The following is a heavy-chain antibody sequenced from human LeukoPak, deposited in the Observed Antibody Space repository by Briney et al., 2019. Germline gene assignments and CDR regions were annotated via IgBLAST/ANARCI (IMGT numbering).Heavy chain of an antibody. V-gene: IGHV3-30*02. CDR1: GFTFSSYG. Sequence: GGSLRLSCAASGFTFSSYGMHWVRQAPGKGLEWVAFIRYDGSNKYYAASVKGRFTVSRDNSQNTLHLQMNSLRADDTAVYYCARELVSSGTGYFDLWGRGTLVTVSS. CDR3: ARELVSSGTGYFDL. J-gene: IGHJ2*01. D-gene: IGHD3-10*02. CDR2: IRYDGSNK.